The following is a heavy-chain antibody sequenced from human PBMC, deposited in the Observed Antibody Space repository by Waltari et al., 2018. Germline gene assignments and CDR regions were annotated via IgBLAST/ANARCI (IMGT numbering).Heavy chain of an antibody. CDR3: ARDAFRFLDF. V-gene: IGHV1-3*01. CDR2: INAGNGNT. CDR1: GYTFTSYA. Sequence: QVQLVQSGAEVTKPGASVKVSCKASGYTFTSYAMHWVRQAPGQRLEWMGWINAGNGNTKYSQKFQGRVTMTTDTITTTAYMELRGLRADDTALYFCARDAFRFLDFWGQGTLVTISS. J-gene: IGHJ4*02. D-gene: IGHD3-3*01.